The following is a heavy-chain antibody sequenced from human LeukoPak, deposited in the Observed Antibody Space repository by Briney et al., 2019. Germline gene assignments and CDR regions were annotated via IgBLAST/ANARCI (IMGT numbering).Heavy chain of an antibody. CDR1: GFTFSSYA. CDR3: AREFWSDDAFDV. CDR2: IYSGGST. D-gene: IGHD3-3*01. Sequence: GGSLRLSCAASGFTFSSYAMSWVRQAPGKGLEWVSVIYSGGSTYYADSVKGRFTISRDDSKNTLYLQMNSLGAEDTAVYYCAREFWSDDAFDVWGQGTMVTVSS. V-gene: IGHV3-53*01. J-gene: IGHJ3*01.